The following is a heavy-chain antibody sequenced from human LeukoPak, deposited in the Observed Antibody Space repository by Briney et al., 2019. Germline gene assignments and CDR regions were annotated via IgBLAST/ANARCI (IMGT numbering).Heavy chain of an antibody. CDR2: IRYDGSNK. CDR1: GFTFSSYG. Sequence: QSGGSLRLSCAASGFTFSSYGMHWVRQAPGKGLEWVAFIRYDGSNKYYADSVKGRFTISRDNSKNTLYLQMNSLRAEDTAVHYCAKGLGYTFDYWGQGTLVTVSS. V-gene: IGHV3-30*02. D-gene: IGHD2-15*01. J-gene: IGHJ4*02. CDR3: AKGLGYTFDY.